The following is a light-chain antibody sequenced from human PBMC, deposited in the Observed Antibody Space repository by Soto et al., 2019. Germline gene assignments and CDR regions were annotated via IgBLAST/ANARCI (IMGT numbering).Light chain of an antibody. CDR3: QTWGAGSVV. Sequence: QAVLTQSPSASASLGASVKVTCTLNSEHSTYAIAWQRQQPEKGPRYLMRIYSDGSHVRGDGIPDRFLGSSSGAERHLTISSLQSDDEAEYYCQTWGAGSVVFGGGTQLTVL. CDR1: SEHSTYA. CDR2: IYSDGSH. V-gene: IGLV4-69*01. J-gene: IGLJ2*01.